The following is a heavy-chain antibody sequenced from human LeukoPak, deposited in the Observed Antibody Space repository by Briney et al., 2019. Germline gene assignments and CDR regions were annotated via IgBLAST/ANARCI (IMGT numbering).Heavy chain of an antibody. CDR2: ISGRGLST. Sequence: GGSLRLSCATSGFTFSSYAMSWVRRAPGKGLEWVSAISGRGLSTYYADSVKGRFPISRDNSKNTLYLQMNGLRAEDMAVYYCAKDWGSTDLYYFDSWGQGTLVTVSS. D-gene: IGHD3-16*01. CDR3: AKDWGSTDLYYFDS. CDR1: GFTFSSYA. V-gene: IGHV3-23*01. J-gene: IGHJ4*02.